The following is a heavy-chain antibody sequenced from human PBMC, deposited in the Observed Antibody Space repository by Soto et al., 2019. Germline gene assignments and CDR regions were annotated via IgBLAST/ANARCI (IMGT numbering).Heavy chain of an antibody. Sequence: EVQLVESGGGLIQPGRSLRLSCAASGFTFDDYAMHWVRQVPGKGLEWVSGISWSSGSIGYADSVKGRFTISRDNAKNSLYLQMNNLRLEDTALYYCAKDRSDILTNGFDYWGQGTLVTVST. CDR2: ISWSSGSI. V-gene: IGHV3-9*01. CDR3: AKDRSDILTNGFDY. CDR1: GFTFDDYA. J-gene: IGHJ4*02. D-gene: IGHD3-9*01.